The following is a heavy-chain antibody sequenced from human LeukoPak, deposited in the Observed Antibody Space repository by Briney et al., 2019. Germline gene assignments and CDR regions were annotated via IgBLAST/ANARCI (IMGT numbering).Heavy chain of an antibody. CDR1: GFTFSSYG. J-gene: IGHJ3*02. V-gene: IGHV3-30*03. CDR2: ISYDGSNK. CDR3: ARKPGAFDI. Sequence: GSLRLSWAASGFTFSSYGMHWVRQAPGKGLEWVAVISYDGSNKYYADSVKGRFTISRDNSKNTLYLQMNSLRAEDTAVYYCARKPGAFDIWGQGTMVTVSS.